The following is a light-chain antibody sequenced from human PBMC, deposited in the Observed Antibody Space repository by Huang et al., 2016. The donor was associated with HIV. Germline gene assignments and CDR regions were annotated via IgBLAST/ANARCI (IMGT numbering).Light chain of an antibody. V-gene: IGKV3-15*01. J-gene: IGKJ4*01. CDR2: GAS. Sequence: EIVMTQSPATLSVSPGERATLSCRASQSVRSNLAWYQQEPGQAPRLLIYGASTRATGIPARVRGSGSGTEFTLTISSLQSEDFAVYYCQQYNNWPFGAFGGGTKVEIK. CDR1: QSVRSN. CDR3: QQYNNWPFGA.